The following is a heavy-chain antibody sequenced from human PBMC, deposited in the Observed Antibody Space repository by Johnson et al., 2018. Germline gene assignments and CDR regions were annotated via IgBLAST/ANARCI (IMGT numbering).Heavy chain of an antibody. D-gene: IGHD4-23*01. V-gene: IGHV3-74*01. CDR3: ARDLGKGRYFDS. Sequence: VQLQESGGGSVQPGGSXRLSCAASGFTLSKYWMHWVRQAPWKGLVWVSRINSDGSSTSYADSVKGRFTISRDNSKNTLDLEMKTLNAEEPAVYYCARDLGKGRYFDSWGQGTLFTVSS. CDR2: INSDGSST. J-gene: IGHJ4*02. CDR1: GFTLSKYW.